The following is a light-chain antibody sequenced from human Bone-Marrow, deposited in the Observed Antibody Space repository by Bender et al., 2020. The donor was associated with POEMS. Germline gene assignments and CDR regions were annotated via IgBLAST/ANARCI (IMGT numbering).Light chain of an antibody. V-gene: IGLV2-23*02. CDR1: SSDVGSYNL. CDR2: EVT. Sequence: QSALTQPASVSGSPGQSITISCIATSSDVGSYNLVSWYQQRPGKAPKLMIYEVTKRPSGVSNRFSGSKSGDTASLTISGLQAEDEADYYCCSYAGSGTHWVFGGGTKLTVL. CDR3: CSYAGSGTHWV. J-gene: IGLJ3*02.